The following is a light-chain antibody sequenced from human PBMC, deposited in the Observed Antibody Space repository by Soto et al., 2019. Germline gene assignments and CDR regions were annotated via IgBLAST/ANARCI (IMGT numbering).Light chain of an antibody. CDR2: GVS. Sequence: EIVLTQSPGTLSLSLGERVTLSCRASQTVRSIYVAWYQQKVGQAPRLLIYGVSSRVTGIPDRFSGSGSGTDFTLTISRLEPEDFAVYYCQQYGSSPITCGQGTRLEI. V-gene: IGKV3-20*01. J-gene: IGKJ5*01. CDR1: QTVRSIY. CDR3: QQYGSSPIT.